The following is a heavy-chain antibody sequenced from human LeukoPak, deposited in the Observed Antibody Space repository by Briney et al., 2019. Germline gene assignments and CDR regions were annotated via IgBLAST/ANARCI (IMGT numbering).Heavy chain of an antibody. Sequence: PGGSLRLSCAASGFTFDDYAMHWVRQAPGKGLEWVSGISWNSGSIGYADSVKGRFTISRDNAKNSLYLQMNSLRAEDTALYYCAKDIARAVEMATIKWEFDYWGQGILVTVSS. V-gene: IGHV3-9*01. CDR3: AKDIARAVEMATIKWEFDY. CDR2: ISWNSGSI. D-gene: IGHD5-24*01. CDR1: GFTFDDYA. J-gene: IGHJ4*02.